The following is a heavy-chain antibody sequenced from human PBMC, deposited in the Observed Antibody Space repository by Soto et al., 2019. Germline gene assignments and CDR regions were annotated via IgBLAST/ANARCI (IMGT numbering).Heavy chain of an antibody. V-gene: IGHV1-69*01. Sequence: VSSEDSGGRIGSYSRWWVQQEPEKGLEWMGGIILIFGTANYAQKFQGRVTITAVASTSTADVVLGSVRSEDTGECYFACDPNQGLSSGCEVLESWGQGTLVTVSS. CDR3: ACDPNQGLSSGCEVLES. CDR2: IILIFGTA. CDR1: GGRIGSYS. D-gene: IGHD6-19*01. J-gene: IGHJ5*02.